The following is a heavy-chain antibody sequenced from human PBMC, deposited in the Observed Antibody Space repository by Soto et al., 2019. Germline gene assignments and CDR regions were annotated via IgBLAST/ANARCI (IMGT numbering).Heavy chain of an antibody. CDR1: GFSLSTSGVG. J-gene: IGHJ4*02. CDR2: IYWDDDK. CDR3: ALTDYYVSSGPLDY. Sequence: QITLKESGPTLVKPTQTLTLTCTFSGFSLSTSGVGVGWIRQPPGKALEWLALIYWDDDKRYSPSLKSRLTISKDTSKNQVVLTMTTMDPVYTATYYCALTDYYVSSGPLDYWGQGTLVTVSS. D-gene: IGHD3-22*01. V-gene: IGHV2-5*02.